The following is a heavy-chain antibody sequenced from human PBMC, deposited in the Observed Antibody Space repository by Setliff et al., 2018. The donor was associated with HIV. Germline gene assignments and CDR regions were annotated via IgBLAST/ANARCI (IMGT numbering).Heavy chain of an antibody. CDR2: IYYTGST. D-gene: IGHD3-10*01. J-gene: IGHJ4*02. Sequence: PSETLSLTCTVSGGSISSGDYYWSWIRQHPREGLEWIGYIYYTGSTYYNPSLKSRVTISVDTSKNQFSLKLSSVTAADTAVYYCARAPFYYGSGSYQTFDYWGQGTLVTVSS. CDR3: ARAPFYYGSGSYQTFDY. CDR1: GGSISSGDYY. V-gene: IGHV4-31*03.